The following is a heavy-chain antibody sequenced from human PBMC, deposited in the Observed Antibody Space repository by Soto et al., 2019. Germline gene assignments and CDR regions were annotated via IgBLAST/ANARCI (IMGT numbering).Heavy chain of an antibody. CDR2: INPKSGGT. CDR3: ARGDSTDCSNGVCSFFYNHDMDV. V-gene: IGHV1-2*04. D-gene: IGHD2-8*01. Sequence: VKVSCKASGYSFTDYHIHWVRQAPGQGLEWLGRINPKSGGTSTAQKFQGWVTMTTDTSISTASMELTRLTSDDTAIYYCARGDSTDCSNGVCSFFYNHDMDVWGQGTTVTVSS. CDR1: GYSFTDYH. J-gene: IGHJ6*02.